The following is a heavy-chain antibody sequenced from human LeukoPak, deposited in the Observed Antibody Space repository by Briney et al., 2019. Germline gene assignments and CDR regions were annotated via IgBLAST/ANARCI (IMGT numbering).Heavy chain of an antibody. CDR3: ARTPYYDFWSAYYSLYYFDY. V-gene: IGHV2-5*01. J-gene: IGHJ4*02. Sequence: SGPTLVNPTQTLTLTCTFSGFSLSTSGVGVGWIRQPPGKALEWLALIYWNDDKRYSPSLKSRLTITKDTSKNQVVLTMTNMDPVDTATYYCARTPYYDFWSAYYSLYYFDYWGQGTLVTVSS. D-gene: IGHD3-3*01. CDR1: GFSLSTSGVG. CDR2: IYWNDDK.